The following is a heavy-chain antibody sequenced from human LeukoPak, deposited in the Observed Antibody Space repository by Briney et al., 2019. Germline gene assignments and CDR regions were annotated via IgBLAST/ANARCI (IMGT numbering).Heavy chain of an antibody. J-gene: IGHJ5*02. CDR2: ISSSGSTI. Sequence: GGSLRLSCAASGFTFSSYEMNWVRQAPGKGLEWVSYISSSGSTIYYADSVKGRFTISRDNSKNTLYLQMNSLRAEDTAVYYCAKGATRHWFDPWGQGTLVTVSS. D-gene: IGHD2-2*01. CDR1: GFTFSSYE. V-gene: IGHV3-48*03. CDR3: AKGATRHWFDP.